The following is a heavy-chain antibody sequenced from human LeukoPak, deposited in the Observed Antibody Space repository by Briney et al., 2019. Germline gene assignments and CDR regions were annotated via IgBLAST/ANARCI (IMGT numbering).Heavy chain of an antibody. CDR1: GYTFTSYG. Sequence: ASVKVSCKASGYTFTSYGISWVRQAPGQGGEGMGWISAYNGNTNYAQKLQGRVTMTTDTSTSAAYMELRSLRSDDTAVYYCAREGYYDILTGPDYWGQGTLVTVSS. CDR2: ISAYNGNT. D-gene: IGHD3-9*01. CDR3: AREGYYDILTGPDY. J-gene: IGHJ4*02. V-gene: IGHV1-18*04.